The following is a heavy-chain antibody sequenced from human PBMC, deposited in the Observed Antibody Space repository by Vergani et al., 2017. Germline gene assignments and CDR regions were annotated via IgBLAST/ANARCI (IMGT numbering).Heavy chain of an antibody. V-gene: IGHV3-48*01. CDR3: AKRGEPYYDFWSGYLPDY. CDR2: ISSSSSTI. D-gene: IGHD3-3*01. J-gene: IGHJ4*02. Sequence: EVQLVESGGGLVQPGGSLRLSCAASGFTFSSYSMNWVRQAPGKGLEWVSYISSSSSTIYYADSVKGRFTISRDNAKNSLYLQMNSLRAEDTAVYYCAKRGEPYYDFWSGYLPDYWGQGTLVTVSS. CDR1: GFTFSSYS.